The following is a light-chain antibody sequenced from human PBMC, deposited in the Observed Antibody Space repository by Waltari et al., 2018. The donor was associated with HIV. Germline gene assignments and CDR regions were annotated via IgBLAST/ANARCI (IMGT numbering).Light chain of an antibody. CDR3: CSYAIGGTFV. CDR1: SSDVGSYNL. Sequence: QSALTQPASVSGSPGQSITMSCTGPSSDVGSYNLVPWYQQHPVKAPKLIIYEVNKRPPGITTRFSGFKSGNTASLTITGLQAEDEADYHCCSYAIGGTFVFGGGTKVTVL. CDR2: EVN. J-gene: IGLJ2*01. V-gene: IGLV2-23*02.